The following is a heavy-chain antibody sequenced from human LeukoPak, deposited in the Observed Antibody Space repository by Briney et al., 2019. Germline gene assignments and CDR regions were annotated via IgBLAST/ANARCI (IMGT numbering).Heavy chain of an antibody. CDR3: ARGRFDYYDSSGYYRPREYYYYYYYMDV. CDR2: IYYSGST. J-gene: IGHJ6*03. Sequence: SETLSLTCTVSGGSISNYHWSWIRQSPGKRLEWIGYIYYSGSTNYKPSLKSRVTISVDTSKNQFFLKLSSVTAADTAVYYCARGRFDYYDSSGYYRPREYYYYYYYMDVWGKGTTVTMSS. D-gene: IGHD3-22*01. V-gene: IGHV4-59*01. CDR1: GGSISNYH.